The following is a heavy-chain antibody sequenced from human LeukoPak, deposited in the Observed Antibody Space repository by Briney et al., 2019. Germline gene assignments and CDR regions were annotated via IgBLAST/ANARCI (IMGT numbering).Heavy chain of an antibody. V-gene: IGHV1-69*13. Sequence: ASVKVSCKASGGTFSSYAISWVRQAPGQGLEWMGGIIPIFNTANYAQKFQGRVTITADESTSTAYMELSSLRSEDTAVYYCARSPRGYSYIIYFDYWGQGTLVTVSS. CDR3: ARSPRGYSYIIYFDY. D-gene: IGHD5-18*01. CDR2: IIPIFNTA. CDR1: GGTFSSYA. J-gene: IGHJ4*02.